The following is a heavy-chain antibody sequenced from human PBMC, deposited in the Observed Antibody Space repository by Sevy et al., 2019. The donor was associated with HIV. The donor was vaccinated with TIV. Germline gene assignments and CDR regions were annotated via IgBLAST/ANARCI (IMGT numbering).Heavy chain of an antibody. V-gene: IGHV1-2*06. CDR2: MSPNSGAT. CDR3: ARASGPTVGAYFDS. D-gene: IGHD3-10*01. CDR1: GYTFTAYF. J-gene: IGHJ4*02. Sequence: ASVKVSCKASGYTFTAYFLHWVRQAPGQGLEWMGRMSPNSGATNYAQKFQDRVTMTRDTSSSTAYMEVTRLKSADTALYYCARASGPTVGAYFDSWGQGTLVTVSS.